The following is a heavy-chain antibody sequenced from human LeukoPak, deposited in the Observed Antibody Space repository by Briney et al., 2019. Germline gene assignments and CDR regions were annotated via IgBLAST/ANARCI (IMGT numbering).Heavy chain of an antibody. J-gene: IGHJ4*02. CDR2: IYYSGST. Sequence: PSETLSLTCTVSGGSISSSSYYWGWIRQPPGKGLEWIGSIYYSGSTYYNPSLKSRVTISVDTSKNQFSPKLSSVTAADTAVYYCARTVATGGYFDYWGQGTLVTVSS. CDR1: GGSISSSSYY. V-gene: IGHV4-39*07. CDR3: ARTVATGGYFDY. D-gene: IGHD1-14*01.